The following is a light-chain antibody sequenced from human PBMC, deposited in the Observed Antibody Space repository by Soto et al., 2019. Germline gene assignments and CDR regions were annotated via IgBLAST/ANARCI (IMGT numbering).Light chain of an antibody. Sequence: QSVLSQPPSASGTPGQRVTISCSGSSSNIGNNYVYWYHQLPGTAPKLLIYSNTQRPSGVPDRFSGSKSGTSASLAISGLRSEDEADYYCAAWDDSLSGYVFGTGTKSPS. J-gene: IGLJ1*01. CDR1: SSNIGNNY. CDR3: AAWDDSLSGYV. V-gene: IGLV1-47*02. CDR2: SNT.